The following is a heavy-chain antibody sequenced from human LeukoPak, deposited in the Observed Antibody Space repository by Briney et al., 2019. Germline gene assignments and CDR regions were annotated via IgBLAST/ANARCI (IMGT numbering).Heavy chain of an antibody. Sequence: GGSLRLSCAASGFTFSSYGMHWVRQAPGKGLEWVAVISYDGSNKYYADSVKGRFTISRDNSKNTLYLQMNNLRAEDTAIYYCARGGGSSSWNHYYYMDVWGKGTTVTISS. D-gene: IGHD2-2*01. CDR1: GFTFSSYG. V-gene: IGHV3-30*03. CDR3: ARGGGSSSWNHYYYMDV. CDR2: ISYDGSNK. J-gene: IGHJ6*03.